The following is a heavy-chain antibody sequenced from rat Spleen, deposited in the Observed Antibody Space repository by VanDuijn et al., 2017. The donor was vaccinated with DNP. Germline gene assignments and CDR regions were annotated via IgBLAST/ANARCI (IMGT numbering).Heavy chain of an antibody. CDR1: GFTFSNYD. Sequence: EVQLVESGGGLVQPGRSLKLSCAASGFTFSNYDMAWVRQAPTKGLEWVASISTSGGSTYYRDSVKGRFTVSRDNAKSTLYLQMDSLRSEDTATYYCARRPFITTVAMDYWGQGVMVTVSS. J-gene: IGHJ2*01. CDR3: ARRPFITTVAMDY. V-gene: IGHV5-25*01. CDR2: ISTSGGST. D-gene: IGHD1-1*01.